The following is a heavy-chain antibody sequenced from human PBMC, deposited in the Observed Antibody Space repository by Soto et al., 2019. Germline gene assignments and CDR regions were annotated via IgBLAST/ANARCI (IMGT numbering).Heavy chain of an antibody. CDR3: ANLPGTSEDY. CDR2: MFYSGST. CDR1: GGSISDYY. J-gene: IGHJ4*02. D-gene: IGHD6-13*01. V-gene: IGHV4-59*01. Sequence: QVQLQESGPGLVKPSETLSLTCTVSGGSISDYYWNWIRQPPGKGLEWIGYMFYSGSTNYNPSLRGRVTMSVDTYKKQFSLKLTSVTAADTAVYFCANLPGTSEDYWCQGTLVTVSS.